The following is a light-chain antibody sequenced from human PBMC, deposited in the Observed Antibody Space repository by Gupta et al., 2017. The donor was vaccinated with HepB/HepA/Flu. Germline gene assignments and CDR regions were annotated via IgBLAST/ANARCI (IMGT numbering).Light chain of an antibody. CDR3: CSYAGRV. CDR1: TDDGGYAL. Sequence: QSALTQPASVSGSPGQSIPISCTGDTDDGGYALVSWYQQHPGKPPKLIIYEVRNRPSGISNRFSGSKSGNTASLTISGLQAEDEAEYYCCSYAGRVFGGGTKLTVL. V-gene: IGLV2-23*02. CDR2: EVR. J-gene: IGLJ3*02.